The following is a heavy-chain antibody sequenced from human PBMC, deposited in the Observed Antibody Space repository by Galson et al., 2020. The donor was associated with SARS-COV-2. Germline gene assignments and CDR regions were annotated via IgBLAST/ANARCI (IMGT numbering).Heavy chain of an antibody. CDR1: GFTFSSYA. J-gene: IGHJ4*02. CDR2: ISGSGGST. D-gene: IGHD3-16*02. V-gene: IGHV3-23*01. Sequence: GGSLRLSCAASGFTFSSYAMSWVRQAPGKGLEWVSAISGSGGSTYYADSVKGRFTISRDNSKNTLYLQKNSLRAEDTAVYYCANKRMITFGGVIGDFDYWGQGTLVTVSS. CDR3: ANKRMITFGGVIGDFDY.